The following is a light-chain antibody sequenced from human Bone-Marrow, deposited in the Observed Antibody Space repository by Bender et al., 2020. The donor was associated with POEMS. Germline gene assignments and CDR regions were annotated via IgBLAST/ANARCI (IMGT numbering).Light chain of an antibody. Sequence: QSVLTQPPSASGTPGQRVTISCSGSNSNIGTNAVNWYQQFPVTAPKLLIYSVKQRPSGVPDRLCAFKSGTSASLASSGLQSEEEADYYCAAWDAGLSGGMFGGVTKLTVL. CDR2: SVK. J-gene: IGLJ3*02. CDR1: NSNIGTNA. CDR3: AAWDAGLSGGM. V-gene: IGLV1-44*01.